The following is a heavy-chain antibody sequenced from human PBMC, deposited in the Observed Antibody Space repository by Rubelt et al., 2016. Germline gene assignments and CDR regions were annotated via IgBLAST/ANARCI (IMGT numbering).Heavy chain of an antibody. CDR3: ARGGYGSYESVDEFDI. Sequence: QVQLVQSGAEVKKPGASVKVSCKASGYTFTSYYMHWVRQAPGQGLEWMGSITPIFGTARYAQKCQGRVTITADESTSTAYMELSSLRSEDTAVYYCARGGYGSYESVDEFDIWGRGTKVTVSS. J-gene: IGHJ3*02. V-gene: IGHV1-69*18. CDR1: GYTFTSYY. CDR2: ITPIFGTA. D-gene: IGHD3-10*01.